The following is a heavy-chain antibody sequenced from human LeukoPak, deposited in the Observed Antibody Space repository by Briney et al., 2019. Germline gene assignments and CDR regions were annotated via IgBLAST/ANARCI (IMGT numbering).Heavy chain of an antibody. V-gene: IGHV6-1*01. CDR3: SRTFCKYGLGQISFDY. J-gene: IGHJ4*02. D-gene: IGHD3-10*01. CDR2: TYYRSKWHY. Sequence: SQTLSLTCVISGDSVSSNNAAWSWIRQSPSRGLEWLGRTYYRSKWHYDYAVSLRSRITINPDTSKNQFSLQLNSVTPEDTAMYYWSRTFCKYGLGQISFDYWGPGTLVTVSS. CDR1: GDSVSSNNAA.